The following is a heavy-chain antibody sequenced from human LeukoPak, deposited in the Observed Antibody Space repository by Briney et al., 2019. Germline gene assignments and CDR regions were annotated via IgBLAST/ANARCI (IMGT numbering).Heavy chain of an antibody. CDR3: ATGNSLGYCKGGRCFNY. V-gene: IGHV1-24*01. D-gene: IGHD2-15*01. CDR1: GDTLSELP. J-gene: IGHJ4*02. CDR2: FYPEKSER. Sequence: ASVKVSCKVSGDTLSELPMHWVRQAPGKGLEWMGGFYPEKSERIYAQNLRGRVTMTEETSTDTAFLELSSLTSEDTAVYYCATGNSLGYCKGGRCFNYWGQGTQVIVSS.